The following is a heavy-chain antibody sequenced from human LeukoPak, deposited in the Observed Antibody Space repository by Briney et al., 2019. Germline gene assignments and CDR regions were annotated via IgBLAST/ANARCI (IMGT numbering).Heavy chain of an antibody. J-gene: IGHJ4*02. V-gene: IGHV3-48*04. D-gene: IGHD5-12*01. CDR3: ARVGRSGYTKDY. CDR2: ISSSSSTI. CDR1: GFAFSTYR. Sequence: GGSLRLSGAAPGFAFSTYRIDWFRQPQGKGLDWLSYISSSSSTIYYADSVKGRFTVSRDNAENLVYLQMNSLGAEDTAVYYCARVGRSGYTKDYWGQGTLVTVAS.